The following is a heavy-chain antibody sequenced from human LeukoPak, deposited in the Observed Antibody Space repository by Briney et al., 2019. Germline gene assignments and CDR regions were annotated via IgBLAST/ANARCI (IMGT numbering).Heavy chain of an antibody. J-gene: IGHJ4*02. CDR1: GGSFSGYY. CDR3: ASQTNY. Sequence: SETLSLTCAVYGGSFSGYYWSWIRQPPGKGLEWIGEINHSGSTNYIPSLKSRVTISVDTSKNQFSLKLSSVTAADTAVYYCASQTNYWGQGTLVTVSS. D-gene: IGHD1-7*01. CDR2: INHSGST. V-gene: IGHV4-34*01.